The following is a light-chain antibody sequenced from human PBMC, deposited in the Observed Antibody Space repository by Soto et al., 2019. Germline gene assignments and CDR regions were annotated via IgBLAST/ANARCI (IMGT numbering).Light chain of an antibody. V-gene: IGLV2-14*01. J-gene: IGLJ3*02. CDR1: KNDIGSSDY. CDR2: GVS. CDR3: SSSTSSNTLV. Sequence: QSALTQPASVSASPGQSITISCTGGKNDIGSSDYVSWYQQHPGKAPKLIIYGVSNRPSGTSDRFSGSKSGNTASLTISGRQADDEADYYRSSSTSSNTLVFGGGTKLTVL.